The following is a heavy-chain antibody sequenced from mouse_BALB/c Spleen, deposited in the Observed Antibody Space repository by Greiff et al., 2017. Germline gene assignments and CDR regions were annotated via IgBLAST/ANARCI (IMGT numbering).Heavy chain of an antibody. CDR2: ISDGGSYT. Sequence: EVQLVESGGGLVKPGGSLKLSCAASGFTFSDYYMYWVRQTPEKRLEWVATISDGGSYTYYPDSVKGRFTISRDNAKNNLYLQMSSLKSEDTAMYYCARDVYDYDSRIRDWGQGTLVTVSA. CDR3: ARDVYDYDSRIRD. D-gene: IGHD2-4*01. CDR1: GFTFSDYY. V-gene: IGHV5-4*02. J-gene: IGHJ3*01.